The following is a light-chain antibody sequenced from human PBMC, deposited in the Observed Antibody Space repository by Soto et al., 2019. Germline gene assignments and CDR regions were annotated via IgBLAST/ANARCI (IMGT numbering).Light chain of an antibody. Sequence: EIVLTQSPGTLSLSPGETASLSCRASQSVISDFLAWYQQKRGQPPRLLIYDASKRATGIPARFSGGGSGTDFTLTISRGEHEDAAVYYCQQTFHSPRTFGQGNRLEIK. CDR1: QSVISDF. V-gene: IGKV3-20*01. CDR3: QQTFHSPRT. J-gene: IGKJ2*01. CDR2: DAS.